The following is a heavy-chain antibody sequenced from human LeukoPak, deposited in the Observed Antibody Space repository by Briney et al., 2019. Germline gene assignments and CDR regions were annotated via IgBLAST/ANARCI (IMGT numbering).Heavy chain of an antibody. D-gene: IGHD1-1*01. J-gene: IGHJ4*02. CDR1: GYIFTDHD. V-gene: IGHV1-18*01. Sequence: ASVKVSCKTSGYIFTDHDINWVRQAPGQGLEWMGWISANNGDTDYPPKLQDRVTMTTDTYTSTAYMELRSLRSDDTAMYYCARESHETREDYWGQGTLVTVSS. CDR3: ARESHETREDY. CDR2: ISANNGDT.